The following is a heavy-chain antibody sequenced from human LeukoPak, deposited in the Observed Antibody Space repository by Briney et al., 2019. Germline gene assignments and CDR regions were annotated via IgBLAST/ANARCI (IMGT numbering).Heavy chain of an antibody. CDR2: IKQDGSEK. CDR1: GFTFSSYW. Sequence: PGGSLRLSCAASGFTFSSYWMSWVRQAPGKGLEWVANIKQDGSEKYYADSVKGRFTISRDNSKNTLYLQMNSLRAEDTAVYYCARDLADGYNSSGYWGQGTLVTVSS. D-gene: IGHD5-24*01. V-gene: IGHV3-7*01. J-gene: IGHJ4*02. CDR3: ARDLADGYNSSGY.